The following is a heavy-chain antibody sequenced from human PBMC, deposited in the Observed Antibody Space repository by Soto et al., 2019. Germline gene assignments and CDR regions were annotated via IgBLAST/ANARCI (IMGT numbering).Heavy chain of an antibody. J-gene: IGHJ4*02. D-gene: IGHD6-19*01. CDR2: ISGSGGST. Sequence: GSLRPSCAASGFTFSSYAMSWVRQAPGKGLEWVSAISGSGGSTYYADSVKGRFTISRDNSKNTLYLQMNSLRAEDTAVYYCAKGPGDSSGWYGFDYWGQGTLVTVSS. V-gene: IGHV3-23*01. CDR3: AKGPGDSSGWYGFDY. CDR1: GFTFSSYA.